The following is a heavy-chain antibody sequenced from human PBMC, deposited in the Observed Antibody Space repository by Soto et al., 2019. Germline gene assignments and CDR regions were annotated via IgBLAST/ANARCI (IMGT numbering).Heavy chain of an antibody. V-gene: IGHV3-23*01. CDR2: ISGSGGST. CDR1: GFTFSSYA. CDR3: AKDIIKRPRITIFGVAKGFHGY. J-gene: IGHJ4*02. D-gene: IGHD3-3*01. Sequence: PGGSLRLSCAASGFTFSSYAMSWVRQGPGKGLEWVSAISGSGGSTYYADSVKGRFTISRDNSKNTLYLQMNSLRAEETAVYYSAKDIIKRPRITIFGVAKGFHGYWGQGTLVTVSS.